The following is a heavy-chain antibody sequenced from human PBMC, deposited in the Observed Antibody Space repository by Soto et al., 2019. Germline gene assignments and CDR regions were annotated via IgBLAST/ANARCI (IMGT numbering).Heavy chain of an antibody. J-gene: IGHJ6*02. Sequence: PSETLSLTCTVSGGSITASYWSWVRRPPGKGLEWIAYIYDTGISGYTPSTSYNPSLKSRVTMSVDTSKSQFSLKLTSVTAADTAVYYCARGEDAFFYYGLDVWGQGITVTVSS. CDR2: IYDTGISGYTPST. CDR3: ARGEDAFFYYGLDV. V-gene: IGHV4-59*01. CDR1: GGSITASY.